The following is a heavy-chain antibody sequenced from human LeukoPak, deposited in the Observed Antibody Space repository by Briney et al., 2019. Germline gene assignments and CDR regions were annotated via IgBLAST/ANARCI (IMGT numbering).Heavy chain of an antibody. CDR2: IYYSGDT. J-gene: IGHJ4*02. CDR3: ARAPRDTNSWYYFDY. D-gene: IGHD5-18*01. V-gene: IGHV4-31*02. CDR1: GGSISSGDYY. Sequence: KPSETLSLTCTVSGGSISSGDYYWSWIRQHPGKGLEWIGYIYYSGDTYYNPSLRSRVTISVDTSKTQFSLKLSSVTAADTAVYYCARAPRDTNSWYYFDYWGQGTLVSVSS.